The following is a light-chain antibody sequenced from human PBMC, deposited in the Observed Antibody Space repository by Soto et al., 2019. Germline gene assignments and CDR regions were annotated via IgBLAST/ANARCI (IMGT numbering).Light chain of an antibody. J-gene: IGLJ3*02. Sequence: QAVVTQEPSLTVSPGGTVTPTCASNTGAVTSGDYPNWFQQKPGQAPRSLIYSGNNKHSWTPARFAGSLLGGKAALTLSGVQPEDEAEYYCLLYFGGAWVFGGGTKVTVL. CDR3: LLYFGGAWV. CDR2: SGN. CDR1: TGAVTSGDY. V-gene: IGLV7-43*01.